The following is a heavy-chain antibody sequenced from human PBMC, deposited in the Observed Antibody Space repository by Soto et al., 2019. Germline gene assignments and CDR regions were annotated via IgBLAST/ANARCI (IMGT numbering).Heavy chain of an antibody. V-gene: IGHV1-69*06. CDR3: ARSTMIVRKYDNWFDP. J-gene: IGHJ5*02. CDR1: GGTFSSYA. D-gene: IGHD3-22*01. Sequence: QVQLVQSGAEVKKPGSSVKVSCKASGGTFSSYAISWVRQAPGQGLEWMGGIIPIFGTANYAQKFQGRVTITADKSTSTAYMELSSLRSEDMAVYYCARSTMIVRKYDNWFDPWGQVTLVTVSS. CDR2: IIPIFGTA.